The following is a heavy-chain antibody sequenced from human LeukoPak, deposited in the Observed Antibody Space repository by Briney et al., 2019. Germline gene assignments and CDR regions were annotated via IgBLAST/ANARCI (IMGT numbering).Heavy chain of an antibody. V-gene: IGHV3-33*01. CDR2: IWYDGSNK. J-gene: IGHJ6*04. CDR3: AREIGYYDILTGYYYYYYGMDV. Sequence: GRSLRLSCAASGFTFSSYGMHWVRQAPGKGLEWVAVIWYDGSNKYYADSVKGRFTISRDNSKNTLYLQMSSLRAEDTAVYYCAREIGYYDILTGYYYYYYGMDVWGKGTTVTVSS. CDR1: GFTFSSYG. D-gene: IGHD3-9*01.